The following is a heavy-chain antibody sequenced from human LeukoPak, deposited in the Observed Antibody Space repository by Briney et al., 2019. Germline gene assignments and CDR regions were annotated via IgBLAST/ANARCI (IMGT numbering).Heavy chain of an antibody. CDR3: ARGGGYSYGYDNWFDP. D-gene: IGHD5-18*01. CDR1: GGSISSHY. CDR2: IYYSGST. Sequence: SSETLSLTCTVSGGSISSHYWSWIRQPPGKGLEWIGYIYYSGSTNYNPSLKSRVTISVDTSKNQFSLKLSSVTAADTAVYYCARGGGYSYGYDNWFDPWGQGTLVTVSS. J-gene: IGHJ5*02. V-gene: IGHV4-59*11.